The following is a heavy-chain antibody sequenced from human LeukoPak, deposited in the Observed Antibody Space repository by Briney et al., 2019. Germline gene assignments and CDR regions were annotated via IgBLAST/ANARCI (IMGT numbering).Heavy chain of an antibody. CDR3: ARGELGGSYPIDY. Sequence: SETLSLTCTVSGGSISSYYWSWIRQPPGKGLEWIGYTYYSGSTNYNPSLKSRVTISVDTSKNQFSLKLSSVTAADTAVYYCARGELGGSYPIDYWGQGTLVTVSS. D-gene: IGHD1-26*01. CDR1: GGSISSYY. J-gene: IGHJ4*02. CDR2: TYYSGST. V-gene: IGHV4-59*01.